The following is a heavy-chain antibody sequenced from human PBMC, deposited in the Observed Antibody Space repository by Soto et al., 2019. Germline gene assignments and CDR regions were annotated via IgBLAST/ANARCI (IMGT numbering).Heavy chain of an antibody. CDR1: GGSITTGHW. V-gene: IGHV4-4*02. J-gene: IGHJ6*02. Sequence: SETLSLTCDVSGGSITTGHWWTWVRQSPGKGLEWIGEIYQSGITNYNPSLNSRLSISMHQSKNQFSLKLTSVTAADTALYFCARGFSFSDNSDNDRIYFYYGLNVWGQGTTVTVSS. D-gene: IGHD2-15*01. CDR2: IYQSGIT. CDR3: ARGFSFSDNSDNDRIYFYYGLNV.